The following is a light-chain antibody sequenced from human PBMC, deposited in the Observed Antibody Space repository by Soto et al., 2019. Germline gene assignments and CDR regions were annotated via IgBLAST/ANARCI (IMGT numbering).Light chain of an antibody. CDR2: GGS. V-gene: IGKV3-20*01. Sequence: EIVMTQSPATLSVSPGESATLSCRASQSISDNLAWYQQKPGQAPRLLIYGGSSRATGIPVRFSGSGSETDFTLTITRLEPEDFAMYYCQQYSSSRTFGQGTKVDIK. CDR1: QSISDN. J-gene: IGKJ1*01. CDR3: QQYSSSRT.